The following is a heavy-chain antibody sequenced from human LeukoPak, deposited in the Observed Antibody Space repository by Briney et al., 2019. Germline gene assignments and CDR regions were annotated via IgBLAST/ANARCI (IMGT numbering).Heavy chain of an antibody. CDR1: GGSTSSYY. D-gene: IGHD3-10*01. J-gene: IGHJ6*03. CDR2: IYYSGST. CDR3: ARTGYSSGSLYYYYYMDV. Sequence: TPSETLSLTCTVSGGSTSSYYWSWIRQPPVKGLEWIGYIYYSGSTNYNPSLKTRVTISVDTSKNQLSLKLSSVTAADTAVYYCARTGYSSGSLYYYYYMDVWGKGTTVTISS. V-gene: IGHV4-59*01.